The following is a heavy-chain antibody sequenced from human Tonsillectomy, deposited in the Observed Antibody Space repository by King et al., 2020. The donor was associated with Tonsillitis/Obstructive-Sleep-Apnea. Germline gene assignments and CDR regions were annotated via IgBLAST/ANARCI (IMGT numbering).Heavy chain of an antibody. J-gene: IGHJ3*02. D-gene: IGHD2-2*02. Sequence: LVESGGGVVQPGRSLRLSCAASGFTFSTYAMHWVRQAPGKGLEWVAVISYDGSNNYYADSVKGRFTISRDTSKNTLYLQMNSLRAEDTAVYYCARDRDCSSTSCYNAFDIWGQGTMVTVSS. CDR3: ARDRDCSSTSCYNAFDI. CDR1: GFTFSTYA. V-gene: IGHV3-30*04. CDR2: ISYDGSNN.